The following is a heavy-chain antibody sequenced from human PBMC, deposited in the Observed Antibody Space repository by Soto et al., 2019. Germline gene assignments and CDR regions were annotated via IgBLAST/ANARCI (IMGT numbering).Heavy chain of an antibody. CDR3: ARGTGVTHFDY. J-gene: IGHJ4*02. D-gene: IGHD3-10*01. V-gene: IGHV1-3*05. CDR1: GYTFTSYA. Sequence: QVQLVQSGAEEKKPGASVKVSCKASGYTFTSYAMHWVRQAPGQRLEWMGWINAGNGNTKYSQKFQGRVTITRDTSASTTYMELSSLRSEDTAVYYCARGTGVTHFDYWGQGTLVTVSS. CDR2: INAGNGNT.